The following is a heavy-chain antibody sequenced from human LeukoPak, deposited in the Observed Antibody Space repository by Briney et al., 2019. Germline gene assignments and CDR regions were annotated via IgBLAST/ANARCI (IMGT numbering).Heavy chain of an antibody. CDR1: GFTVSSNY. Sequence: GGSLRLSCAASGFTVSSNYMSWVRQAPGKGLEWVSGISRSGVSTYYADSVKGRFTISRDNSKNTLYLRVNSLRAEDTAVYYCAKHREYSADWFDPWGQGTLVTVSS. V-gene: IGHV3-23*01. CDR3: AKHREYSADWFDP. D-gene: IGHD4-11*01. CDR2: ISRSGVST. J-gene: IGHJ5*02.